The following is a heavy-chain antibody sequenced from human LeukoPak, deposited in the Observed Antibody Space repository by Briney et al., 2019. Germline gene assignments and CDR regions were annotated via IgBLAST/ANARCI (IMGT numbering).Heavy chain of an antibody. CDR3: ASSGFLEWLFGYYYYYGMDV. CDR2: INTNTGNP. D-gene: IGHD3-3*01. V-gene: IGHV7-4-1*02. J-gene: IGHJ6*02. Sequence: ASVNVSCKASGYTFTSYAMNWVRQAPGQGLEWMGWINTNTGNPTYAQGFTGRFVFSLDTSVSTAYLQISSLKAEDTAVYYCASSGFLEWLFGYYYYYGMDVWGQGTTVTVSS. CDR1: GYTFTSYA.